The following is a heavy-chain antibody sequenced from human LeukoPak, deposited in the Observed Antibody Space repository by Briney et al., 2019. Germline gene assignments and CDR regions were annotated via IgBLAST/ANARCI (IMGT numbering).Heavy chain of an antibody. Sequence: GGSLRLSCAASGFTFSSYGMNWVRQAPGKGLEWVSYISSSGSTIYYADSVKGRFTISRDNAKNTPYLQMNSLRAEDTAVYYCARSSIAARLDYWGQGTLVTVSS. D-gene: IGHD6-6*01. CDR1: GFTFSSYG. V-gene: IGHV3-48*03. J-gene: IGHJ4*02. CDR2: ISSSGSTI. CDR3: ARSSIAARLDY.